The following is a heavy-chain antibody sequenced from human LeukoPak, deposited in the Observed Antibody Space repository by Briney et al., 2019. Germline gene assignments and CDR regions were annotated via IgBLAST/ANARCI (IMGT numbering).Heavy chain of an antibody. D-gene: IGHD4-17*01. J-gene: IGHJ3*02. CDR2: IYTSGST. V-gene: IGHV4-61*02. Sequence: SETLSLTCTVSRGSISSGNYYWSWIRQPAGKGLEWIGRIYTSGSTNYNPSLKSRVTISVDTSKNQFSLKLSSVTAADTAVYYCARERYGYGDYGDAFDIWGQGTMVTVSS. CDR3: ARERYGYGDYGDAFDI. CDR1: RGSISSGNYY.